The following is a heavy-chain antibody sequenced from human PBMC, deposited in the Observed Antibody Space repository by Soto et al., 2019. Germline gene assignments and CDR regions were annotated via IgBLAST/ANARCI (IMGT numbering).Heavy chain of an antibody. V-gene: IGHV4-39*01. CDR3: ARLGQYYYGSGSYDPPYGMDV. D-gene: IGHD3-10*01. J-gene: IGHJ6*02. CDR2: IYYSGST. Sequence: SETLSLTSTVSGGSISSSRYYLGWIRQPPRKGLEWIGSIYYSGSTYYNPSLKSRVTISVDTSKNQFSLKLSSVTAADTAVYYCARLGQYYYGSGSYDPPYGMDVWGQGTTVTVSS. CDR1: GGSISSSRYY.